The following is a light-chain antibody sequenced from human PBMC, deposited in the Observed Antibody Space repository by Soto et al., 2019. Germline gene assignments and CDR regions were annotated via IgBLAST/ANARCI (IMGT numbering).Light chain of an antibody. CDR1: QSVSSY. Sequence: EIVLTQSPATLSSSPGERATLSCRASQSVSSYLAWYQHKPGQAPRLLIYDASNTATGIPTRFSGSGYGTVFSHPNSRLKPHNLAVYYGEEGSNWPPGLTGGGGPEVEIK. J-gene: IGKJ4*01. V-gene: IGKV3-11*01. CDR3: EEGSNWPPGLT. CDR2: DAS.